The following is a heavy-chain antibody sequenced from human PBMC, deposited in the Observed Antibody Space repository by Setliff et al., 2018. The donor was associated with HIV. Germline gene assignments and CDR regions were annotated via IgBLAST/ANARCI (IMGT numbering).Heavy chain of an antibody. CDR1: GFIFKTYD. Sequence: LRLSCATSGFIFKTYDIHWVRQAPGKGLEWVTFIRFNGNDKYYADSVRGRFTISRDNSKNTVYLQMNSLKTEDTAIYYCTRPQYIYDNSDSDNWGQGALVTVSS. CDR2: IRFNGNDK. V-gene: IGHV3-30*02. J-gene: IGHJ4*02. CDR3: TRPQYIYDNSDSDN. D-gene: IGHD3-22*01.